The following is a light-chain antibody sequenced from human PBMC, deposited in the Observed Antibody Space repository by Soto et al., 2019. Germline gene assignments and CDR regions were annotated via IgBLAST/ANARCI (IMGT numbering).Light chain of an antibody. J-gene: IGKJ5*01. CDR1: QSVSSY. V-gene: IGKV3-11*01. CDR3: QQRSDWTIT. CDR2: DAS. Sequence: EIVLTQYPATLSLSPGERATLTCRASQSVSSYLAWYQQKPGQAPRLLIYDASNRDTGIPARCSCRGAGTGCTRPISSLEPEDVQVDDCQQRSDWTITFGQGTRLDIK.